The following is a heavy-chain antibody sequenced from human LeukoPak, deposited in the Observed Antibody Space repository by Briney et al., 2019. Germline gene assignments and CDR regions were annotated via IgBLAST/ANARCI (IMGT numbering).Heavy chain of an antibody. D-gene: IGHD3-16*01. CDR1: GGSISSYY. Sequence: PSETLSLACTVSGGSISSYYWSWIRQPAGKGLEWIGRIYTSGSTNYNPSLKSRVTISVDKSKNRFSLKLSSVTAADTAVYYCARGPLIWGYFDLWGRGTLVTVSS. J-gene: IGHJ2*01. CDR2: IYTSGST. CDR3: ARGPLIWGYFDL. V-gene: IGHV4-4*07.